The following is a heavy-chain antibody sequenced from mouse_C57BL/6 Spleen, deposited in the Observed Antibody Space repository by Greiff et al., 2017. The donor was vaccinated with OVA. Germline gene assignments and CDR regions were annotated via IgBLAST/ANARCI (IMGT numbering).Heavy chain of an antibody. CDR3: ARGGYDGYSSAY. J-gene: IGHJ3*01. V-gene: IGHV1-50*01. Sequence: QVQLQQPGAELVKPGASVKLSCKASGYTFPSYWMQWVKQRPGQGLEWIGEIDPSDSYTNYNQKFKGKATLTVDTSSSTAYMQLSSLTSEDSLVYYCARGGYDGYSSAYWGQGTLVTVSA. CDR2: IDPSDSYT. D-gene: IGHD2-3*01. CDR1: GYTFPSYW.